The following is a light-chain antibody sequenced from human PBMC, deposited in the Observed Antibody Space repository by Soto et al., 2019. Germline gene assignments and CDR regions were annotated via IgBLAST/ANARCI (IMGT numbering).Light chain of an antibody. V-gene: IGKV3-20*01. Sequence: EVRLKQSPGTLSLNRGERATLSCRASERIYSAYLGWYQQKPGQTPRLLVYGASNRATGIPDRFSGSGSGTDFTLTISRLEPEDFAVYYCQQHDSSPIAFGQRRLPEVK. CDR1: ERIYSAY. CDR2: GAS. J-gene: IGKJ5*01. CDR3: QQHDSSPIA.